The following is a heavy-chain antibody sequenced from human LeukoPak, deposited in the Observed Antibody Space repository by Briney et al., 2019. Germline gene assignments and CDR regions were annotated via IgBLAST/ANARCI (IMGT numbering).Heavy chain of an antibody. CDR3: ARNYYESSGYYPWNFDY. J-gene: IGHJ4*02. D-gene: IGHD3-22*01. Sequence: SETLSLTCTVSGGSISGGSYWWGWIRQPPGKGLEWIANIYYSGSTHYNPSLKSRVTISIEKAKNQFSLKLSSVTAADTAVYYCARNYYESSGYYPWNFDYWGQGTLVTVSS. CDR1: GGSISGGSYW. CDR2: IYYSGST. V-gene: IGHV4-39*01.